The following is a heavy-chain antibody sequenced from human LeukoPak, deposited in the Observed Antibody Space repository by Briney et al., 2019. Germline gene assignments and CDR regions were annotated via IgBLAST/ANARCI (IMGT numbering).Heavy chain of an antibody. J-gene: IGHJ4*02. CDR2: ISGSGGST. CDR1: GFTLSSYA. D-gene: IGHD3-22*01. V-gene: IGHV3-23*01. CDR3: AKVPTYYYDGSGYYYVDY. Sequence: GGSLRLSCAASGFTLSSYAMSWVRQAPGKGLEWVSAISGSGGSTYYADSVKGRFTISRDNSKNTLYLQTNSLRAEDTAVYYCAKVPTYYYDGSGYYYVDYWGQGTLVTVSS.